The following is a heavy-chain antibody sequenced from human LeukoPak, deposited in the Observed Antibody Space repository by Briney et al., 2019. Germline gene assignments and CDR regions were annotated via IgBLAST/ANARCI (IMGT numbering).Heavy chain of an antibody. CDR2: IYYSGST. Sequence: PSETLSLTCTVSGGSISSYYWSWIRQPPGKGLEWIGYIYYSGSTNYNPSLKSRVTISVDTYKNQFSLKLSSVTAADTAVYYCARHIIQAPDFDYWGQGTLVTVSS. J-gene: IGHJ4*02. D-gene: IGHD2-21*01. CDR1: GGSISSYY. CDR3: ARHIIQAPDFDY. V-gene: IGHV4-59*01.